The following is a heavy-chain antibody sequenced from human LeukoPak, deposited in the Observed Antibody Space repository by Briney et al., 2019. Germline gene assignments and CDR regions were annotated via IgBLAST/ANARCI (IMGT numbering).Heavy chain of an antibody. Sequence: GGSLRLSCGASGFIFDDYGMAWVRQAPGKGLEWVAGMNWNGDSRGYADSVKGRFTISRDNAKNSLQLQMSSLRPEDTAFYCCARVTGYYFYIDLWGNGTTVTVSS. CDR2: MNWNGDSR. V-gene: IGHV3-20*04. CDR1: GFIFDDYG. CDR3: ARVTGYYFYIDL. J-gene: IGHJ6*03.